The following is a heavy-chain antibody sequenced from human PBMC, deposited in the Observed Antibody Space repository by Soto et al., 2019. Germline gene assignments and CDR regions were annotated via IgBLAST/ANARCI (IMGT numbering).Heavy chain of an antibody. Sequence: PGGSLRLSCAASGFTFSSYAMSWVRQAPGKGLEWVSAISGSGGSTYYADSVKGRFTISRDNSKNTLYLQMNSLRAEDTAVYYCANHPAPRLKYDFWSGYSIPFDYWGQGTLVTVSS. D-gene: IGHD3-3*01. CDR1: GFTFSSYA. J-gene: IGHJ4*02. CDR3: ANHPAPRLKYDFWSGYSIPFDY. V-gene: IGHV3-23*01. CDR2: ISGSGGST.